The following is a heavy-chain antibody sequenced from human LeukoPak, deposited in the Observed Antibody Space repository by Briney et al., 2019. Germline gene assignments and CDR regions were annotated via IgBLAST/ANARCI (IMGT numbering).Heavy chain of an antibody. V-gene: IGHV3-33*01. Sequence: GGSLRLSCAASGFTFRSYGMHWVRQAPGKGLEWVAITWYDGSNTYYADSVKGRFTISRDNAKNSLYLQMNSLRAEDTAVYYCARGDYGGDYFDYWGQGTLVTVSS. J-gene: IGHJ4*02. D-gene: IGHD4-23*01. CDR2: TWYDGSNT. CDR3: ARGDYGGDYFDY. CDR1: GFTFRSYG.